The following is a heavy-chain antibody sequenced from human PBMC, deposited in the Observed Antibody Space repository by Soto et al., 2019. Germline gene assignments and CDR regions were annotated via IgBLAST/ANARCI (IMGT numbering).Heavy chain of an antibody. D-gene: IGHD3-10*01. CDR3: ARHRWPRPANTYYYGSGSYPGLFDP. V-gene: IGHV4-59*08. CDR2: IYYSGST. CDR1: GGSISSYY. Sequence: SETLSLTCTVSGGSISSYYWSWIRQPPGKGLEWIGYIYYSGSTNYNPSLKSRVTISVDTSKNQFSLKLSSVAAVDTAVYYCARHRWPRPANTYYYGSGSYPGLFDPWGQGTLVTVSS. J-gene: IGHJ5*02.